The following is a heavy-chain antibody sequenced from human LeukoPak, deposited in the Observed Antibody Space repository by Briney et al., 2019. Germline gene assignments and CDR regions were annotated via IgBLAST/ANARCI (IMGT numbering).Heavy chain of an antibody. CDR3: ARVRLGFTGPHFDF. CDR2: INPSGGST. CDR1: GYTFTTYA. J-gene: IGHJ4*02. V-gene: IGHV1-46*01. D-gene: IGHD2-2*03. Sequence: ASVTVSCTASGYTFTTYAMHWVRQAPGQGLEWMGMINPSGGSTSYAQKFQGRVTMTRDTSTSTVYMELNSLRSEDTAVYYCARVRLGFTGPHFDFWGQGTLVTVSS.